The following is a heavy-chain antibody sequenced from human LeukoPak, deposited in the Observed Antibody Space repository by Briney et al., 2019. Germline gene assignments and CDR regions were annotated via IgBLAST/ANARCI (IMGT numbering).Heavy chain of an antibody. CDR1: GGSISSGGYY. V-gene: IGHV4-31*03. CDR2: IYYSGST. D-gene: IGHD3-16*01. Sequence: SETLSLTCTVSGGSISSGGYYWSWIRQHPGKGLEWIEYIYYSGSTYYNPSLKSRVTISVDTSKNQFSLKLSSVTAADTAVYYCARDGGRYFDYWGQGTLVTVSS. CDR3: ARDGGRYFDY. J-gene: IGHJ4*02.